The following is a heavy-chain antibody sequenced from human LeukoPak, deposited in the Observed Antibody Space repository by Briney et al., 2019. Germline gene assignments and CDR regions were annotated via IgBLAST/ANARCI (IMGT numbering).Heavy chain of an antibody. V-gene: IGHV4-4*07. CDR1: DAPVTTYS. CDR2: VYSSGPT. Sequence: SETLSLTCTLSDAPVTTYSWSWLRQPAGKGLECIGRVYSSGPTKYNPSLKSRVTISADTSKNQFSLTLPSVTAADTAVYYCARDHYGSGSYKAYFDYWGHGIQVTVSS. D-gene: IGHD3-10*01. J-gene: IGHJ4*01. CDR3: ARDHYGSGSYKAYFDY.